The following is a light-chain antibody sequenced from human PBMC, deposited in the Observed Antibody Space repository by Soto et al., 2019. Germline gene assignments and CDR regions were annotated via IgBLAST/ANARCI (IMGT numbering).Light chain of an antibody. CDR2: AAS. J-gene: IGKJ5*01. CDR1: QNINAW. V-gene: IGKV1-5*01. CDR3: QQLKSNLIT. Sequence: DIHMTQSPSSLSVSVGDRVTITCRTSQNINAWLAWYQQRPGQAPKLLIYAASTLQSGVPSRFSGSGSGTEFTLTISSLQPEDFATYYCQQLKSNLITFGQGTRLEIK.